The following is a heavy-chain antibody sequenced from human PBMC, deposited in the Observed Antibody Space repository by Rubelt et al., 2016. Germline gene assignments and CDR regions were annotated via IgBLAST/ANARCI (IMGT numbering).Heavy chain of an antibody. V-gene: IGHV4-59*08. D-gene: IGHD1-20*01. J-gene: IGHJ5*02. Sequence: QVQLQESGPGLVKPSETLSLTCTVSGCSISSYYWSWIRKPPGKVLEWLGYIYYSGSTNYNPSRMGRVTISEDRAKNQCSLKLRFVTAADTAVDYWARHAVYNWSGPTLDPWGQGTLVTVSS. CDR3: ARHAVYNWSGPTLDP. CDR1: GCSISSYY. CDR2: IYYSGST.